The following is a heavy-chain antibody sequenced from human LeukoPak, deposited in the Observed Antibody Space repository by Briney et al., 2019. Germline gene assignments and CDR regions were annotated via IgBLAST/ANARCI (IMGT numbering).Heavy chain of an antibody. CDR2: IFHSGST. V-gene: IGHV4-4*02. D-gene: IGHD4-17*01. CDR1: GGSISSGNW. J-gene: IGHJ4*02. Sequence: SGTLSLTCAVSGGSISSGNWWSWVRQPPGKGLQWIGEIFHSGSTNYNPSLKSRVTISVDNSKNQLSLTLTSVTAADTAVYYCAREVGGDFDALDYWGQGILVTVSS. CDR3: AREVGGDFDALDY.